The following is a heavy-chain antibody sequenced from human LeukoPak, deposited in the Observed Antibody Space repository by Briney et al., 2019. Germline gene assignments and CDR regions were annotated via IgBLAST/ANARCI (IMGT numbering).Heavy chain of an antibody. CDR3: ARQYTVVGATPFDY. V-gene: IGHV5-51*01. Sequence: GESLKISCKGSGYSFTGYWIAWVRQMPGKGLEWMGIVYPGDSDTRYSPSFQGQVTISADKSISTAYLQWSSLKASDTAMYYCARQYTVVGATPFDYWGQGTLVTVSS. D-gene: IGHD1-26*01. J-gene: IGHJ4*02. CDR2: VYPGDSDT. CDR1: GYSFTGYW.